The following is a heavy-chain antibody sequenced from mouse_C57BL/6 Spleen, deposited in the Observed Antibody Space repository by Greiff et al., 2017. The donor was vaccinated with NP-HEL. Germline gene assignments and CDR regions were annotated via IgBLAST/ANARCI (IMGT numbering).Heavy chain of an antibody. CDR2: INYDGSST. V-gene: IGHV5-16*01. CDR3: ARDPFITTVVATSYWYFDV. Sequence: DVQLVESEGGLVQPGSSMKLSCTASGFTFSDYYMAWVRQVPEKGLEWVANINYDGSSTYYLDSLKSRFIISRDNAKNILYLQMSSLKSEDTATYYCARDPFITTVVATSYWYFDVWGTGTTVTVSS. J-gene: IGHJ1*03. CDR1: GFTFSDYY. D-gene: IGHD1-1*01.